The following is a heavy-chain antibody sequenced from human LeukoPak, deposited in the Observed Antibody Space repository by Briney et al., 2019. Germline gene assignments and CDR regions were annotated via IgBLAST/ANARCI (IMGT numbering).Heavy chain of an antibody. Sequence: GESPKISCKGSEYSFTSYWIGWVRQMPGKGLEWMGIIYPGDSDTRYSPSFQGQVTISADKSISTAYLQWSSLKASDTAMYYCARALPYDAFDIWGQGTMVTVSS. J-gene: IGHJ3*02. CDR1: EYSFTSYW. CDR2: IYPGDSDT. CDR3: ARALPYDAFDI. V-gene: IGHV5-51*01.